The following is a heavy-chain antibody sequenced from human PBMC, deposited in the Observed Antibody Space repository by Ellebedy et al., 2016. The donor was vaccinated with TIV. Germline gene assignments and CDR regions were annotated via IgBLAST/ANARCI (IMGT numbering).Heavy chain of an antibody. V-gene: IGHV4-59*11. J-gene: IGHJ3*02. CDR1: GASFSSHY. D-gene: IGHD6-19*01. CDR3: ARGPGYSSRWSDAFDI. Sequence: SETLSLXXTVSGASFSSHYWSWIRQPPGKGLEWIGHISSGGTTKYNPSLKSRLAMSVHTSKNQFSLNLTSVTAADTAVYYCARGPGYSSRWSDAFDIWGQGTMVTVSS. CDR2: ISSGGTT.